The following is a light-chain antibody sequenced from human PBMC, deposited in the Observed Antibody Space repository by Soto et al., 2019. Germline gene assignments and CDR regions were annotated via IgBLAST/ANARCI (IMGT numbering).Light chain of an antibody. V-gene: IGLV2-23*02. CDR2: EVT. J-gene: IGLJ1*01. CDR1: SDIGNYNL. CDR3: ASYAGSRTYV. Sequence: QSVVTQPASVSGSPGQSVTISCSGSDIGNYNLVYWYQHLPGRAPKLLIFEVTMRPSGISDRFSGSKSASTASLTISGLQAEDEGDYYCASYAGSRTYVFGSGTKVTVL.